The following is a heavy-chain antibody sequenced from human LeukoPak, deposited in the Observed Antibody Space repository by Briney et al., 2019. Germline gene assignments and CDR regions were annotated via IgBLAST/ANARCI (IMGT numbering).Heavy chain of an antibody. J-gene: IGHJ5*01. CDR1: GFSFGNYA. CDR2: ISGTGGAT. V-gene: IGHV3-23*01. D-gene: IGHD2-21*01. Sequence: PRGSLRLSCVASGFSFGNYAMSWVRQAPGKGLQWVSQISGTGGATWYAGFARDRFTISRDNSKKTLYLQMSGLRVEDTAMYYCVKDPRDTYGTNWFVSWGQGTLLIASP. CDR3: VKDPRDTYGTNWFVS.